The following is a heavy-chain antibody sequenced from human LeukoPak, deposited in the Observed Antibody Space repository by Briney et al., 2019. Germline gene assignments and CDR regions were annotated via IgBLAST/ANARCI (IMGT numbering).Heavy chain of an antibody. CDR1: GSTLSNHW. CDR2: ISPDGIDK. J-gene: IGHJ4*02. Sequence: GGSLRLSCAASGSTLSNHWMNWVRQAPGKGLEWAANISPDGIDKYYVDSVRGRFTISRDNAKNSLYLQMSSLRAEDTAVYYCVRGSDSWGQGTLVTVSS. V-gene: IGHV3-7*01. CDR3: VRGSDS.